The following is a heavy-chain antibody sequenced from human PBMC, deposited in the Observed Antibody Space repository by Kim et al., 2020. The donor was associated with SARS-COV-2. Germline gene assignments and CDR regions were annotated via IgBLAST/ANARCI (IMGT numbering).Heavy chain of an antibody. CDR2: INWNGGST. D-gene: IGHD2-2*01. J-gene: IGHJ4*02. CDR1: GFTFDDYG. Sequence: GGSLRLSCAASGFTFDDYGMSWVRQAPGKGLEWVSGINWNGGSTGYADSVKGRFTISRDNAKNSLYLQMNSLRAEDTALYHCARHRYRYCSSTSCLKGFDYWGQGTLVTVSS. V-gene: IGHV3-20*01. CDR3: ARHRYRYCSSTSCLKGFDY.